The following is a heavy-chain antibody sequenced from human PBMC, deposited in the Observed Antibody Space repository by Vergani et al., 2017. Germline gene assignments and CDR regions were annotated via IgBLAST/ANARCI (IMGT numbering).Heavy chain of an antibody. J-gene: IGHJ6*03. V-gene: IGHV3-30*04. CDR3: ARGPYYYFYMHV. CDR1: GFTFTDYA. Sequence: QVQLVESGGGVVQPGRSLSLSCAVSGFTFTDYAMHWVRQAPGRGLEWVATISYDGNNKYYPESVKGRFTVSRDNSKNTLSLQMSSLRAEDTAVYYCARGPYYYFYMHVWGKGAAVSASS. CDR2: ISYDGNNK.